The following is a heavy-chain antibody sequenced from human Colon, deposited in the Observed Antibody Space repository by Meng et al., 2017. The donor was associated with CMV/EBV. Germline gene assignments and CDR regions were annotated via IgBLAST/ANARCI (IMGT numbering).Heavy chain of an antibody. CDR2: MNPVSGET. Sequence: ASVKVSCKASGYTFINYGVNWVRQATGQGLEWMGWMNPVSGETGFAQKFQDRITMTRDTSISTAYLELSSLKSEDTALYFCAVIVPATDYSYGTDVWGQGTAVTVSS. J-gene: IGHJ6*02. D-gene: IGHD2-15*01. CDR3: AVIVPATDYSYGTDV. V-gene: IGHV1-8*02. CDR1: GYTFINYG.